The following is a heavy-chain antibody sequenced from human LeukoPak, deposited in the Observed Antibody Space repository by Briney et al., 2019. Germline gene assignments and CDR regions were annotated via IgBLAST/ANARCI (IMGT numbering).Heavy chain of an antibody. Sequence: PGGSLRLSCAASGFTFSSYRMNWVRQDPGKGLEWVSYISSSSSTIYYADSVKGRFTISRDDAKNSLYLQMNSLRAEDTAVYYCARASLYSGSQNFDYWGQGTLVTVSS. V-gene: IGHV3-48*01. J-gene: IGHJ4*02. CDR3: ARASLYSGSQNFDY. CDR1: GFTFSSYR. CDR2: ISSSSSTI. D-gene: IGHD1-26*01.